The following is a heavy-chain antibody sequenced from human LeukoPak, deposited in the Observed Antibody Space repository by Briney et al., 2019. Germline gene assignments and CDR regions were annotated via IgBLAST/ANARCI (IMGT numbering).Heavy chain of an antibody. CDR2: FYDNGST. CDR1: GDSISSNY. J-gene: IGHJ4*02. V-gene: IGHV4-59*01. Sequence: SETLSLTCTVSGDSISSNYWSWIKQPPGRRLEWIGYFYDNGSTNYNPSLKRRVTISADTSKNQFSLTLRSVTAADTAVYYCASPIDYWGQGTLVTVSS. CDR3: ASPIDY.